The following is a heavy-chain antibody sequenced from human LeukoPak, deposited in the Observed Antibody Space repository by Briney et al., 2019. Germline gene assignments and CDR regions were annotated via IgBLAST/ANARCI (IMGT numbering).Heavy chain of an antibody. CDR1: GGSISSSSAH. D-gene: IGHD5-18*01. CDR2: SYYSKKM. V-gene: IGHV4-39*01. J-gene: IGHJ4*02. Sequence: PSETLSLPCTVSGGSISSSSAHWGWSPQPPGKGRERIGSSYYSKKMYYNPSHKSLVTISADTSKNQFSLTLGSVSATDTAVYYCVSPRGFSYGYFDYWGQGTLVTVSS. CDR3: VSPRGFSYGYFDY.